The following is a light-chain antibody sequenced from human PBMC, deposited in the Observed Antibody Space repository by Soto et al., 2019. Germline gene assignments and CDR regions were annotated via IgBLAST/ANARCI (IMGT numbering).Light chain of an antibody. CDR1: TSDGGGYNY. CDR2: EVT. V-gene: IGLV2-14*01. Sequence: AARTQPGSVTGYLGQSITISRTGTTSDGGGYNYVSWYQQHPGKAPILMIYEVTNRPSGVSNRFSGSTSGNTASLTISGLQVEDEAEYSCGSYTGSITSDFGTGTKVTVL. J-gene: IGLJ1*01. CDR3: GSYTGSITSD.